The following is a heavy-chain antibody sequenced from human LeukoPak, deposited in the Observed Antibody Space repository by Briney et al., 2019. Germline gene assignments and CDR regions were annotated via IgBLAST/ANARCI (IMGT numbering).Heavy chain of an antibody. Sequence: SQTLSLTCAISGDSVSSNSATWNWIRQSPSRGLEWLGRTYYRSKWFYDYAPSVKSRMTITPDTSKNQFSLQLNSVTPEDTAVYYCARNKDGAMAGWGQGTLVTVSS. CDR2: TYYRSKWFY. CDR1: GDSVSSNSAT. V-gene: IGHV6-1*01. J-gene: IGHJ1*01. CDR3: ARNKDGAMAG. D-gene: IGHD6-19*01.